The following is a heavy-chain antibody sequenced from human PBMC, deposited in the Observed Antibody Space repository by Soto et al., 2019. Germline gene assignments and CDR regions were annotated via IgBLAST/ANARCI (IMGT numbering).Heavy chain of an antibody. D-gene: IGHD3-3*01. CDR1: GFTFSSYS. CDR3: ARDARGISFESLEWLFWDYFDY. Sequence: GGSLRLSCAASGFTFSSYSMNWVRQAPGKGLEWVSYISSSSSTIYYADSVKGRFTISRDNAKNSLYLQMNSLRAEDTAVYYCARDARGISFESLEWLFWDYFDYWGQGTLVTVSS. CDR2: ISSSSSTI. J-gene: IGHJ4*02. V-gene: IGHV3-48*01.